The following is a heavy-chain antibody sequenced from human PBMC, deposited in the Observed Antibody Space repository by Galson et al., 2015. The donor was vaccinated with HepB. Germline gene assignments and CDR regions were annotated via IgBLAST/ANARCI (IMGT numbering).Heavy chain of an antibody. CDR1: GSTFTNYG. V-gene: IGHV1-18*01. CDR2: ISVYNDNT. D-gene: IGHD6-6*01. CDR3: ARYSSSLYSYAMDV. J-gene: IGHJ6*02. Sequence: SVKVSCKASGSTFTNYGFSWVRQAPGQGLEWMGWISVYNDNTDYPQKLQGRVTMTTDTSTRTAYMELRSLRYDDTAMYYCARYSSSLYSYAMDVWGQGTTVTVSS.